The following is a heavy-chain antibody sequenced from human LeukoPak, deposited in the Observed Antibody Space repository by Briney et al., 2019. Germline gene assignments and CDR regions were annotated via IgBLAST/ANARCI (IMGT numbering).Heavy chain of an antibody. CDR2: TYYRSKWYN. CDR3: ARDREVAVAGDYYYGMDV. V-gene: IGHV6-1*01. Sequence: SRTLSLTCAISGDSVSSNSAAWNWIRQSPSRGLEWLGRTYYRSKWYNDYAVSVKSRITINPDTSKNQFSLQLNSVTPEDTAVYYCARDREVAVAGDYYYGMDVWGQGTTVTVSS. D-gene: IGHD6-19*01. CDR1: GDSVSSNSAA. J-gene: IGHJ6*02.